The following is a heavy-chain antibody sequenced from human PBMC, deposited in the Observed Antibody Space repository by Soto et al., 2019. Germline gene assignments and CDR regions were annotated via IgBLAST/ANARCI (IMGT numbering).Heavy chain of an antibody. D-gene: IGHD6-6*01. Sequence: SETLSLTCTVSGGSISNYYWSWIRQPPGKGLEWIGYIYYSGSTNYNPSLKSRVTISVDTSKNQFSLKLSSVTAADTAVYYCARHHYSSSSVDYWGQGTLVTVSS. J-gene: IGHJ4*02. V-gene: IGHV4-59*08. CDR1: GGSISNYY. CDR3: ARHHYSSSSVDY. CDR2: IYYSGST.